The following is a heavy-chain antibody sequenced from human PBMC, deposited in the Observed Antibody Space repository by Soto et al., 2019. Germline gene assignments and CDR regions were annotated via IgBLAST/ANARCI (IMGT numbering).Heavy chain of an antibody. Sequence: SETLSLTCAVYVGSFSGYYWSWIRQPPGKGLELIGEINHSGSTNYNPSLKSRVTISVDTSKNQFSLKLSSVTAADTAVYYCARVSANYDFWSGRRYYYYGMDVWGQGTTVTVSS. CDR1: VGSFSGYY. J-gene: IGHJ6*02. CDR2: INHSGST. V-gene: IGHV4-34*01. D-gene: IGHD3-3*01. CDR3: ARVSANYDFWSGRRYYYYGMDV.